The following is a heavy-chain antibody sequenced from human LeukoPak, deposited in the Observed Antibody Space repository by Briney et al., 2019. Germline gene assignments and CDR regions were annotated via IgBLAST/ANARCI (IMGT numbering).Heavy chain of an antibody. V-gene: IGHV3-21*04. J-gene: IGHJ4*02. CDR2: ISGSLTYI. D-gene: IGHD6-13*01. CDR3: AKRIAAAAY. Sequence: PGGSLRLSCAASGFNFHTYTMNWVRQAPGKGLEWVSSISGSLTYIYHADSVKGRFTISRDNAENTLYLQMNTLRAEDTAVYYCAKRIAAAAYWGQGTLVTVSS. CDR1: GFNFHTYT.